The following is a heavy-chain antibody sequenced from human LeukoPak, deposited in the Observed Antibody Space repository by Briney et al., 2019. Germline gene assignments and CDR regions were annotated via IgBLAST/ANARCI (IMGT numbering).Heavy chain of an antibody. Sequence: GGSLRLSCAASGFTFSSYAMHWVRQAPGKGLEWVAVISYDGSNKYYADSVKGRFTISRDNSKNTLYLQMNSLRAEDTAEYYCGGSSAGIWGQGILVTVSS. CDR1: GFTFSSYA. CDR2: ISYDGSNK. D-gene: IGHD1-14*01. J-gene: IGHJ4*02. V-gene: IGHV3-30-3*01. CDR3: GGSSAGI.